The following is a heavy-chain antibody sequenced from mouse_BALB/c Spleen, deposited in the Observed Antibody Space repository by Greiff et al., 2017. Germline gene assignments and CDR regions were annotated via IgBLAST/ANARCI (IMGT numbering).Heavy chain of an antibody. CDR1: GYTFTSYN. CDR3: ARSTMAMDY. V-gene: IGHV1-12*01. D-gene: IGHD2-1*01. Sequence: QVQLQQPGAELVKPGASVKMSCKASGYTFTSYNMHWVKQTPGQGLEWIGAIYPGNGDTSYNQKFKGKATLTADKSSSTAYMQLSSLTSEDSAVYYCARSTMAMDYWGQGTSVTVSS. J-gene: IGHJ4*01. CDR2: IYPGNGDT.